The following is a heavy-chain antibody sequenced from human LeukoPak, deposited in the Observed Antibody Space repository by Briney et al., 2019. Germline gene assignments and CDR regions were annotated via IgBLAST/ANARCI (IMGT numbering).Heavy chain of an antibody. J-gene: IGHJ4*02. CDR1: GFTFSTFSNYG. CDR3: ALHQVCSSGGCYDAYYDF. Sequence: PGGSLRLSCAASGFTFSTFSNYGMSWVRQAPGKGLEWVSAISDSGGKTYYADSMKGRFTISRDDSKNTLYLQMNSLRAEDTAVYYCALHQVCSSGGCYDAYYDFWGQGTLVTVSS. CDR2: ISDSGGKT. V-gene: IGHV3-23*01. D-gene: IGHD2-2*01.